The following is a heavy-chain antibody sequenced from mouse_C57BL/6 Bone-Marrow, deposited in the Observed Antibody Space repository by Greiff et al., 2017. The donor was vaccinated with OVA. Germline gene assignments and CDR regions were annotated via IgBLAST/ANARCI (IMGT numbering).Heavy chain of an antibody. D-gene: IGHD2-1*01. CDR2: IDPENGDT. CDR3: TTRDYGNYPDY. Sequence: VQLQQSGAELVRPGASVKLSCTASGFNIKDDYMHWVKQRPEQGLEWIGWIDPENGDTEYASKFQGKATITADTSSNTAYLQLSSLTSEDTAVYYCTTRDYGNYPDYWGQGTTLTDSS. V-gene: IGHV14-4*01. J-gene: IGHJ2*01. CDR1: GFNIKDDY.